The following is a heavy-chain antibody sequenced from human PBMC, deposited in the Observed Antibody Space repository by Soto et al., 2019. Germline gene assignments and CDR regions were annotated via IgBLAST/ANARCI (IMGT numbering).Heavy chain of an antibody. CDR3: ARDRLGYRSSTSCYPYYYYGMDV. D-gene: IGHD2-2*01. Sequence: ASVNVSCKVSGYTVTSYAMHWVRQAPGQRLQWMGWINAGNGNTKYSQKFQRRVTITRDTSASTAYMELSSLRSEDTAVYDCARDRLGYRSSTSCYPYYYYGMDVRGKGTTVTDSS. J-gene: IGHJ6*01. CDR1: GYTVTSYA. CDR2: INAGNGNT. V-gene: IGHV1-3*01.